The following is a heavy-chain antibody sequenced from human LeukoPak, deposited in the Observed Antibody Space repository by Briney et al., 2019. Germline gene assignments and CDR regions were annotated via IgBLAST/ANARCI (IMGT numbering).Heavy chain of an antibody. CDR1: GGTFSSFP. V-gene: IGHV1-69*13. CDR3: ARFPNVVAPSIGAIDI. D-gene: IGHD2-15*01. CDR2: VIAIFGDT. Sequence: GASVKVSCKASGGTFSSFPIGWVRQAPGQGLEWMGQVIAIFGDTKYAQKFQGRLTITADESSSTAYMKLRSLRSEDTAMYYCARFPNVVAPSIGAIDIWGQGTMVIVSS. J-gene: IGHJ3*02.